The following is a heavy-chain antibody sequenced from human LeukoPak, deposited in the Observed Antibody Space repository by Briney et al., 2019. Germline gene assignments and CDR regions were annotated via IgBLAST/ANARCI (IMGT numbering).Heavy chain of an antibody. CDR2: IYGGGST. CDR3: ARISGYSGYGWDY. D-gene: IGHD5-12*01. V-gene: IGHV3-66*01. CDR1: GFIVSSNY. Sequence: GGSLRLSCAASGFIVSSNYMGWVRQAPGKGLEWVSVIYGGGSTYYADSVKGRFTISRDNSKNTLYLQTNSLRAEDTALYYCARISGYSGYGWDYWGQGTLVTVSS. J-gene: IGHJ4*02.